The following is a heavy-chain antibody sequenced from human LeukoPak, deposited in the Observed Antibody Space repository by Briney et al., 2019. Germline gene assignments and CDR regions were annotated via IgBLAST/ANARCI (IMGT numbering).Heavy chain of an antibody. CDR1: GSSFTSYW. CDR2: IYLGDSDT. CDR3: ARHFVVRGSYNWFGP. Sequence: GESLKISCKCSGSSFTSYWIGWEREIPGKGLEWMGIIYLGDSDTRYSPSFQGQVTISADKSITTTYLQWRSLKASDTAMYYCARHFVVRGSYNWFGPWGQGTLVTVSS. J-gene: IGHJ5*02. V-gene: IGHV5-51*01. D-gene: IGHD3-10*01.